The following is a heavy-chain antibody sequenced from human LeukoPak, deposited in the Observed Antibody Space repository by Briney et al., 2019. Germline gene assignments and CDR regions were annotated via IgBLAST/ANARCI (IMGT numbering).Heavy chain of an antibody. Sequence: GGSLRLSCAASGFTFSSYSMNWVRQAPGKGLEWVSSISSSSSYIYYADSVKGRFTISRDNAKSSLYLQMNSLRAEDTAVYYCARDPYNGSYGAYYYYYMDVWGQGTTVTISS. CDR2: ISSSSSYI. CDR3: ARDPYNGSYGAYYYYYMDV. D-gene: IGHD1-26*01. J-gene: IGHJ6*03. V-gene: IGHV3-21*01. CDR1: GFTFSSYS.